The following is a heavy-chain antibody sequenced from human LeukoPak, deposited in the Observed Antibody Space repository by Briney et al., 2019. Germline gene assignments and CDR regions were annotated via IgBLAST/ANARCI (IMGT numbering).Heavy chain of an antibody. CDR3: AKSVVVISLFDY. V-gene: IGHV3-23*01. J-gene: IGHJ4*02. D-gene: IGHD2-21*01. Sequence: GGSLRLSCAASGFTFSSYGMSWVRQAPGKGLEWVSAISGSGGSTYYADSVKGRFTISRDNSKNTLYLQMNSLRAEDTAVYYCAKSVVVISLFDYWGQGTLVTVSS. CDR1: GFTFSSYG. CDR2: ISGSGGST.